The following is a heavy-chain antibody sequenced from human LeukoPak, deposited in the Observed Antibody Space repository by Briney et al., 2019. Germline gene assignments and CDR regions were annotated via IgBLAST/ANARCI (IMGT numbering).Heavy chain of an antibody. V-gene: IGHV1-18*01. J-gene: IGHJ4*02. Sequence: ASVKVSCKASGYTFTSYGISWVRQAPGQGHEWMGWISAYNGNTNYAQNLQGRVTMTTDASTSTAYMELRSLRSDDTAVYYCARDGLSKGVAGTFDYWGQGTLVTVSS. D-gene: IGHD6-19*01. CDR2: ISAYNGNT. CDR1: GYTFTSYG. CDR3: ARDGLSKGVAGTFDY.